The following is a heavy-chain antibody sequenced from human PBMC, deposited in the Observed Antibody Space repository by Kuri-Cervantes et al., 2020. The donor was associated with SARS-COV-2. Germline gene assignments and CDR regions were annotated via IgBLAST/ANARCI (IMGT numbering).Heavy chain of an antibody. CDR3: AKGTYDFWSGWPFDY. D-gene: IGHD3-3*01. CDR1: GFTFSSSG. V-gene: IGHV3-48*01. Sequence: GESLKISCAASGFTFSSSGINWVRQAPGKGLEWISFISSSSDTIYYAGSVKGRFTISRDNAKNSLYLQMNSLRAEDTAVYYCAKGTYDFWSGWPFDYWGQGTLVTVSS. CDR2: ISSSSDTI. J-gene: IGHJ4*02.